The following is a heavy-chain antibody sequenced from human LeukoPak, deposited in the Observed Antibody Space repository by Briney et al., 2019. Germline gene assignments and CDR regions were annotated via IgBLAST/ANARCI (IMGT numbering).Heavy chain of an antibody. V-gene: IGHV1-69*04. Sequence: SVKVSCKASGGAFSSYAISWVRQAPGQGLEWMGRIIPILGIANYAQKFQGRVTITADKSTSTAYMELSSLRSEDTAVYYCARDSTVTIEYYYGMDVWGQGTTVTVSS. CDR1: GGAFSSYA. CDR3: ARDSTVTIEYYYGMDV. J-gene: IGHJ6*02. CDR2: IIPILGIA. D-gene: IGHD4-17*01.